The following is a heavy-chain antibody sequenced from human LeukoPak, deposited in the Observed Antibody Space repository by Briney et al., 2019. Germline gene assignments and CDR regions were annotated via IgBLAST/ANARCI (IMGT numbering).Heavy chain of an antibody. CDR2: IYTSGRT. V-gene: IGHV4-61*02. J-gene: IGHJ4*02. CDR3: ARESLGPPYYFDF. CDR1: GGSISSGTYY. D-gene: IGHD1-26*01. Sequence: SQTPSLTCTVSGGSISSGTYYWSWIRQPAGKGLEWIGRIYTSGRTNYNPSLKSRVTVSVDTSKNQFSLKLNSVTAADTAVYYCARESLGPPYYFDFWGQGTLVTVSS.